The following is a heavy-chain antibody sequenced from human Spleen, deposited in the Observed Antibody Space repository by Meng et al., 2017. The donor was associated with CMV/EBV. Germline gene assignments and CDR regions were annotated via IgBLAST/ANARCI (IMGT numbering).Heavy chain of an antibody. Sequence: GESLKISCAASGFTFSSYWMHWVRQAPGKGLEWVSYISGSSSTIYYADSVKGRFTISRDNARNSLYLQMNSLRAEDTALYYCAKDHWTTTAGTSWGYYGMDVWGQGTTVTVSS. V-gene: IGHV3-48*04. D-gene: IGHD6-13*01. J-gene: IGHJ6*02. CDR2: ISGSSSTI. CDR1: GFTFSSYW. CDR3: AKDHWTTTAGTSWGYYGMDV.